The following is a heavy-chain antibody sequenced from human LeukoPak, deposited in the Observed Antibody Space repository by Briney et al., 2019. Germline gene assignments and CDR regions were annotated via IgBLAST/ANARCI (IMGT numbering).Heavy chain of an antibody. D-gene: IGHD6-13*01. CDR1: GYTFTSYG. J-gene: IGHJ4*02. CDR2: MNPNSGNT. Sequence: ASVKVSCKASGYTFTSYGISWVRQAPGQGLEWMGWMNPNSGNTGYAQKFQGRVTITRNTSISTAYMELSSLRSEDTAVYYCARVGIAAAGIDYWGQGTLVTVSS. CDR3: ARVGIAAAGIDY. V-gene: IGHV1-8*03.